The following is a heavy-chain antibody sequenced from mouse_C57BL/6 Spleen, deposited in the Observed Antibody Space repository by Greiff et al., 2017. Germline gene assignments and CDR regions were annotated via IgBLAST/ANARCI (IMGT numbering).Heavy chain of an antibody. J-gene: IGHJ2*01. Sequence: QVQLKQPGAELVKPGASVKLSCKASGYTFTSYWMHWVKQRPGQGLEWIGMIHPNSGSTNYNEKFKSKATLTVDKSSSTAYMQLSSLTSEDSAVYYCARITTVVAPFDDWGKGTTLTVSS. CDR1: GYTFTSYW. V-gene: IGHV1-64*01. CDR2: IHPNSGST. D-gene: IGHD1-1*01. CDR3: ARITTVVAPFDD.